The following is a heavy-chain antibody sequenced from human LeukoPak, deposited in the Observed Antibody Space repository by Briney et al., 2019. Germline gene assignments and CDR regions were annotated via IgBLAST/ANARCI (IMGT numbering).Heavy chain of an antibody. CDR1: GGTFSSYA. CDR3: ARDYGSGSYSAFDI. CDR2: IIPIFGTA. J-gene: IGHJ3*02. V-gene: IGHV1-69*06. Sequence: GASVKVSCKASGGTFSSYAISWVRQAPGQGLEWMGGIIPIFGTANYAQKFQGRVTITADKSTSTAYMELSSLRSEDTAVYYCARDYGSGSYSAFDIWGQGTMVTVSS. D-gene: IGHD3-10*01.